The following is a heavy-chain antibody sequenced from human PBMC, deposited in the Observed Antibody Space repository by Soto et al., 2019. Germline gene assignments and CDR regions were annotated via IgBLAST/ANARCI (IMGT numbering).Heavy chain of an antibody. Sequence: GGSLRLSCAASGFTFSSYGMHWVRQAPGKGLEWVAVISYDGSNRYYADSVKGRFTISRDNSKNTLYLQMNSLRAEDTAVYYCAKGPAWGYGDYVDYWGQGTLVTVSS. V-gene: IGHV3-30*18. CDR3: AKGPAWGYGDYVDY. CDR1: GFTFSSYG. J-gene: IGHJ4*02. CDR2: ISYDGSNR. D-gene: IGHD4-17*01.